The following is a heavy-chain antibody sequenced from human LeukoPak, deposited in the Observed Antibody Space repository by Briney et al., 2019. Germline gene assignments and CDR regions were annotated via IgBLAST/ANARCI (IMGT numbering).Heavy chain of an antibody. CDR3: ARGARGIAVAGPSPGVDY. V-gene: IGHV4-34*01. J-gene: IGHJ4*02. CDR2: INHSGST. D-gene: IGHD6-19*01. CDR1: GGSFSGYY. Sequence: SETLSLTCAVYGGSFSGYYWSWIRQPPGKGLEWIGGINHSGSTNYNPSLKSRVTISVDTSKNQFSLKLSSVTAADTAVYYCARGARGIAVAGPSPGVDYWGQGTLVTVSS.